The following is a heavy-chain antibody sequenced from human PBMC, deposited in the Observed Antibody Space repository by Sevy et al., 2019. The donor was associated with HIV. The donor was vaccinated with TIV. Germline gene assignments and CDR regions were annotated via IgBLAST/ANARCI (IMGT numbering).Heavy chain of an antibody. CDR3: VRDKEVGASILDA. V-gene: IGHV3-7*03. CDR1: GFTFSSYW. D-gene: IGHD1-26*01. Sequence: GGSLRLSCAASGFTFSSYWMSWVRQAPGKGLEWVANIKQDGSEKYYVDSVKGRFTISRGNAKNSLYLQMNSLRDEDTAMYFCVRDKEVGASILDAWGQGTPVTVSS. CDR2: IKQDGSEK. J-gene: IGHJ5*02.